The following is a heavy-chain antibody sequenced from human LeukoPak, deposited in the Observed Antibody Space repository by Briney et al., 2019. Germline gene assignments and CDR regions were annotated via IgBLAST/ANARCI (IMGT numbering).Heavy chain of an antibody. V-gene: IGHV1-18*01. J-gene: IGHJ6*02. CDR1: GYTFTSYG. CDR3: ARVGEDIVVVVAALYYYYGMDV. D-gene: IGHD2-15*01. Sequence: GASVKVSCKASGYTFTSYGISWVRQAPGQGLEWMGWISAYNGNTNCAQKLQGRVTMTTDTSTSTAYMELRSLRSDDTAVYYCARVGEDIVVVVAALYYYYGMDVWGQGTTVTVSS. CDR2: ISAYNGNT.